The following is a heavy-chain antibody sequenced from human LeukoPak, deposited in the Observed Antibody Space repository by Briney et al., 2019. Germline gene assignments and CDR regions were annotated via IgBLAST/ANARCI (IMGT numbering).Heavy chain of an antibody. CDR1: GFTFSSYG. J-gene: IGHJ4*02. CDR3: AKDPFGVATTIDY. V-gene: IGHV3-30*18. D-gene: IGHD5-12*01. CDR2: ISYDGSNK. Sequence: GGSLRPSCAASGFTFSSYGMHWVRQAPGKGLEWVAVISYDGSNKYYADSVKGRFTISRDNSKNTLYLQMNSLRAEDTAVYYCAKDPFGVATTIDYWGQGTLVTVSS.